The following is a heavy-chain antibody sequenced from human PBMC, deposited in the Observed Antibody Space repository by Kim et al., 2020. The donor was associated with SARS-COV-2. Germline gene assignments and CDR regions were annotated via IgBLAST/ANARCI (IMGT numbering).Heavy chain of an antibody. D-gene: IGHD2-2*01. J-gene: IGHJ6*02. CDR3: ARDKPSGVVVPAANTRDYYYGMDV. CDR1: GGTFSSYA. Sequence: SVKVSCKASGGTFSSYAISWVRQAPGQGLEWMGGIIPIFGTANYAQKFQGRVTITADESTSTAYMELSILRSEDTAVYYCARDKPSGVVVPAANTRDYYYGMDVWGQGTTVTVSS. CDR2: IIPIFGTA. V-gene: IGHV1-69*13.